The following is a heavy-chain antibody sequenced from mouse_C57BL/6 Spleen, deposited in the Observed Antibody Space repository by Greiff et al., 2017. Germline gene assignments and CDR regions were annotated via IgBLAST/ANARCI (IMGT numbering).Heavy chain of an antibody. D-gene: IGHD1-1*01. CDR1: GYAFSSSW. J-gene: IGHJ2*01. CDR3: ARWKDYGSSYGDY. CDR2: IYPGDGDT. Sequence: VKLMESGPELVKPGASVKISCKASGYAFSSSWMNWVKQRPGKGLEWIGRIYPGDGDTNYNGKFKGKATLTADKSSSTAYMQLSRLTSEDSAVYFCARWKDYGSSYGDYWGQGTTLTVSS. V-gene: IGHV1-82*01.